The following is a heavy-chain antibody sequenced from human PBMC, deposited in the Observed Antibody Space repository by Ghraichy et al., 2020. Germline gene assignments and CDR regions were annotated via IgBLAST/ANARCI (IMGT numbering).Heavy chain of an antibody. Sequence: GESLNISCAASGFTFSSYGMHWVRQAPGKGLEWVAVIWYDGSNKYYADSVKGRFTISRDNSKNTLYLQMNSLRAEDTAVYYCASNRRDYGSGFDAFDIWGQGTMVTVSS. CDR2: IWYDGSNK. CDR3: ASNRRDYGSGFDAFDI. CDR1: GFTFSSYG. V-gene: IGHV3-33*01. J-gene: IGHJ3*02. D-gene: IGHD3-10*01.